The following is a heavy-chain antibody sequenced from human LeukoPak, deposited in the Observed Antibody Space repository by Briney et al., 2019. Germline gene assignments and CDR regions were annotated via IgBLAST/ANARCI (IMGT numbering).Heavy chain of an antibody. CDR1: GFTFSSYS. V-gene: IGHV3-48*01. D-gene: IGHD5-24*01. Sequence: PGGSLRLSCAASGFTFSSYSMNWVRQAPGKGLEWVSYISSSSSTIYYADSVKGRFTISRDNAKNSLYLQMNSLRAEDTAVYYCAREGMATRPDYWGQGALVTVSS. CDR2: ISSSSSTI. CDR3: AREGMATRPDY. J-gene: IGHJ4*02.